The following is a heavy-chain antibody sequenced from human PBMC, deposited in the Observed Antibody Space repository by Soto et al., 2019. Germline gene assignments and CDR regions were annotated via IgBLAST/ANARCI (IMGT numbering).Heavy chain of an antibody. V-gene: IGHV3-49*03. CDR2: IRSKAYGGTT. Sequence: PGGSLRLSCTASGFTFGDYAMSWFRQAPGKGLEWVGFIRSKAYGGTTEYAASVKGRFTISRDDSKSIAYLQMNSLKTEDTAVCYCTTSGYSGYGTYYYYYGMDVWGQGTTVTVSS. CDR1: GFTFGDYA. J-gene: IGHJ6*02. D-gene: IGHD5-12*01. CDR3: TTSGYSGYGTYYYYYGMDV.